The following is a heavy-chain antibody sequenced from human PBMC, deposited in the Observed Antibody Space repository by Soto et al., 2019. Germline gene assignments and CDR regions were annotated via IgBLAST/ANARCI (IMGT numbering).Heavy chain of an antibody. V-gene: IGHV3-30*18. D-gene: IGHD2-2*01. CDR2: VSSDGSNQ. CDR1: GFSFNKYG. J-gene: IGHJ5*02. Sequence: XGSLLLSCAASGFSFNKYGMHWVRQAPGKGLEWVAYVSSDGSNQYYADSVKGRFTISRDNSKSTLFLQLDSLRVDDTAVYYCAKDRVIQLLPIWPDPWGQGTLVTVSS. CDR3: AKDRVIQLLPIWPDP.